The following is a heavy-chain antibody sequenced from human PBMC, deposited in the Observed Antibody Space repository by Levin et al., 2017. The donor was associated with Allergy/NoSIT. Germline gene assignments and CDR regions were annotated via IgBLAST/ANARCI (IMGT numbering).Heavy chain of an antibody. V-gene: IGHV3-7*03. CDR1: GLTFSRYW. CDR2: IKEDGSEK. CDR3: SSRFCTGDASYRSSSKCFDV. D-gene: IGHD2-8*02. Sequence: GGSLRLSCEASGLTFSRYWLTWVRQAPGKGLEWVGNIKEDGSEKYYADSVKGRFTISRDNVKSSLYLQMNSLRAEDTALYYCSSRFCTGDASYRSSSKCFDVWGRGTMVTVSS. J-gene: IGHJ6*04.